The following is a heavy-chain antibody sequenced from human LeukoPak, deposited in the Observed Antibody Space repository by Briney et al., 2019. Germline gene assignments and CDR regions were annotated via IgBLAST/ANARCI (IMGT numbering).Heavy chain of an antibody. J-gene: IGHJ4*02. CDR2: IYSGGDT. CDR3: ARDPPAVAINTYG. V-gene: IGHV3-66*01. D-gene: IGHD5-24*01. Sequence: GGSLRLSCAASGVTVSNNFMLWVRQAPGKGLEWVSLIYSGGDTHYADSVKGRFTISRDNSKNTLYLQMNNLRAEDAAVYYCARDPPAVAINTYGWGQGTLVTVSS. CDR1: GVTVSNNF.